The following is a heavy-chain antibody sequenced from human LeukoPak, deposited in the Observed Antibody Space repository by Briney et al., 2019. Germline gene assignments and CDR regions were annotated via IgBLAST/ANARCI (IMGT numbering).Heavy chain of an antibody. CDR2: IYYSGST. Sequence: SETLSLTCTVSGGSIGGGGYNWSWFRKHQGKALEWIGNIYYSGSTYYNPSLKSRVTISVDTSKNQFSLKLSSVTAADTAVYYCARSAMVRGVIIKYGMDVWGQGTTVTVSS. V-gene: IGHV4-31*03. D-gene: IGHD3-10*01. CDR1: GGSIGGGGYN. CDR3: ARSAMVRGVIIKYGMDV. J-gene: IGHJ6*02.